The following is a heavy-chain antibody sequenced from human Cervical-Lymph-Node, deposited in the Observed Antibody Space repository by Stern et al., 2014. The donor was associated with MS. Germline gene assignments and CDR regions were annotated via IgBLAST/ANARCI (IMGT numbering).Heavy chain of an antibody. CDR1: GFTFDDYT. D-gene: IGHD3-22*01. V-gene: IGHV3-43*01. J-gene: IGHJ4*02. Sequence: EVQLVESGGVVVQPGGSLRLSCAASGFTFDDYTMHWVRQAPGKGLDWVSLISSDGGSTYYAVSVKGRFTISRDNSKNSLYLQMNSLRTEDTALYYCAKPITMIVVAESSYFDYWGQGTLVTVSS. CDR3: AKPITMIVVAESSYFDY. CDR2: ISSDGGST.